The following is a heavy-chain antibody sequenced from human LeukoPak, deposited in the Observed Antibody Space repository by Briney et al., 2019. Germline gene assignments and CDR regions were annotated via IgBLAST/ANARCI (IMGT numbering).Heavy chain of an antibody. CDR2: ISAYNGNT. CDR1: GYTFTSYG. V-gene: IGHV1-18*01. J-gene: IGHJ4*02. CDR3: ARDGVWFGELPEKNDY. Sequence: ASVKVSCKASGYTFTSYGISGVRQAPGQGLEWMGWISAYNGNTNYAQKLQGRVTMTTDTSTSTAYMELRSLRSDDTAVYYCARDGVWFGELPEKNDYWGQGTLVTVSS. D-gene: IGHD3-10*01.